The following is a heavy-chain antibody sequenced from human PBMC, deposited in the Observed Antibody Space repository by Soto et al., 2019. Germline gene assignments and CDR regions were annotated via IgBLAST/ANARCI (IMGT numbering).Heavy chain of an antibody. Sequence: PSETLSLTCTVSGGSISSYYWGWIRQPPGKGLEWIGEINHSGSTNYNPSLKSRVTISVDTSKNQFSLKLSSVTAADTAVYYCARLDLGELSDIFDYWGQGTLVTVSS. D-gene: IGHD3-16*02. CDR2: INHSGST. J-gene: IGHJ4*02. CDR3: ARLDLGELSDIFDY. CDR1: GGSISSYY. V-gene: IGHV4-34*01.